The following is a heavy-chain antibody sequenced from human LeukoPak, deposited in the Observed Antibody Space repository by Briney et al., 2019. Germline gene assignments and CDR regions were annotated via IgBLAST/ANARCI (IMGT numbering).Heavy chain of an antibody. D-gene: IGHD3-10*01. V-gene: IGHV1-2*02. J-gene: IGHJ5*02. Sequence: PGASVKVSCKASGYTFTGYYMHWVRQAPGQGLEWMGWINPNSGGTKYAQKFLGRVTMTRDTSISTAYMELSRLRSDDTAVYYCLVRGIMNWFDPWGPGTLVTVSS. CDR2: INPNSGGT. CDR1: GYTFTGYY. CDR3: LVRGIMNWFDP.